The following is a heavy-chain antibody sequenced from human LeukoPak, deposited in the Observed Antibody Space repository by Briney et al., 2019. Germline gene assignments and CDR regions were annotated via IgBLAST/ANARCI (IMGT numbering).Heavy chain of an antibody. CDR1: GFTFSSYG. J-gene: IGHJ4*02. V-gene: IGHV3-30*18. CDR2: ISYDGSNK. Sequence: GGSLRLSCAASGFTFSSYGMHWVRQAPGKGLEWVAVISYDGSNKYYADSVKGRFTISRDNSKNTLYLQMNSLRAEDTAVYYCAKAVTGGRVDYWGQGTLVTVSS. D-gene: IGHD2-15*01. CDR3: AKAVTGGRVDY.